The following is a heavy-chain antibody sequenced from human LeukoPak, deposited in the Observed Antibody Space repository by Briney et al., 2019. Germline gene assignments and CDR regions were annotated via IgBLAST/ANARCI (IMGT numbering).Heavy chain of an antibody. Sequence: GSLRLSCAASGFTFSSYAMSWVRQAPGKGLEWVSTISGSGGSTYYADSVKGRFTISRDNAKNSLYLQMNSLRAEDTAVYYCARVGSCSGGSCYSDWFDPWGQGTLVTVSS. CDR1: GFTFSSYA. CDR3: ARVGSCSGGSCYSDWFDP. CDR2: ISGSGGST. J-gene: IGHJ5*02. V-gene: IGHV3-23*01. D-gene: IGHD2-15*01.